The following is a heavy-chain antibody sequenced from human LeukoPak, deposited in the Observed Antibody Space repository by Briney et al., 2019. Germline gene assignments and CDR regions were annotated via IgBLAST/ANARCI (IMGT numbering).Heavy chain of an antibody. Sequence: ASVKLSCKASGYTFTGYYMHWVRQVPGQGLEWMGWISPSSGDTDIAQKFQGRVTMTRDTSIATSYMEVDSLTSDDTAVYYCARESACGTTNCLAPADWLDPWGQGTLVIVSS. CDR3: ARESACGTTNCLAPADWLDP. J-gene: IGHJ5*02. D-gene: IGHD2-2*01. V-gene: IGHV1-2*02. CDR2: ISPSSGDT. CDR1: GYTFTGYY.